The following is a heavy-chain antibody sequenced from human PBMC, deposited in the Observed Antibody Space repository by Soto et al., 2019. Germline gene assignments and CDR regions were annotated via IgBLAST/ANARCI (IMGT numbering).Heavy chain of an antibody. V-gene: IGHV3-7*01. CDR1: GFIFSSYW. CDR3: VPGFDY. Sequence: EVQLVESGGGLVQPGGSLRLSCAASGFIFSSYWMSWVRQAPGKGLEWVANIKQDGREKNYVDSVKGRFTISRDNAKNSLYLQMNSLTAEDTAVYYCVPGFDYWGQGTLVTVSS. J-gene: IGHJ4*02. CDR2: IKQDGREK.